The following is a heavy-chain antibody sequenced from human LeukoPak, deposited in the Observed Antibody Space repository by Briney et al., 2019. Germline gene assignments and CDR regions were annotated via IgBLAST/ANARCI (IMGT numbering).Heavy chain of an antibody. J-gene: IGHJ3*02. CDR1: GYTFTSYY. CDR3: ARGGSSGYHDAFDI. CDR2: IIPIFGTA. V-gene: IGHV1-8*03. D-gene: IGHD6-19*01. Sequence: ASVKVSCKASGYTFTSYYMHWVRQAPGQGLEWMGGIIPIFGTANYAQKFQGRVTITRNTSISTAYMELSSLRSEDTAVYYCARGGSSGYHDAFDIWGQGTMVTVSS.